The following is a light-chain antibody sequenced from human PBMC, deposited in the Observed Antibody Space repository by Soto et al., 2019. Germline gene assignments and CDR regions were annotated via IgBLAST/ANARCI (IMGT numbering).Light chain of an antibody. Sequence: DIQVTQSPSFLSASVGDRVTITCRAGLGAGTYFAWYQQKPGKAPQLLIYAASTLQSGVPGRFSGSGSETEFTLTISNLQPEDLATYYCQQLHSYPYTFGQGTKLEIK. CDR1: LGAGTY. V-gene: IGKV1-9*01. CDR2: AAS. J-gene: IGKJ2*01. CDR3: QQLHSYPYT.